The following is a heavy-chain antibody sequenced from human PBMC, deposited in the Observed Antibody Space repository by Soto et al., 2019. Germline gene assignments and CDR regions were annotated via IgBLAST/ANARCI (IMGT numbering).Heavy chain of an antibody. CDR1: GGSFSENY. CDR2: ISPSGTT. J-gene: IGHJ1*01. D-gene: IGHD3-10*01. Sequence: QVHLEQWGAGLLKPSETLSLSCGVSGGSFSENYWTWFRQPPWKVLEWIGEISPSGTTKYVPSLKSRVTTSKDTSKNQFSRKVTSVTAADTAVYFCATSFWFGTQPEIWGQGTLVTVSS. V-gene: IGHV4-34*01. CDR3: ATSFWFGTQPEI.